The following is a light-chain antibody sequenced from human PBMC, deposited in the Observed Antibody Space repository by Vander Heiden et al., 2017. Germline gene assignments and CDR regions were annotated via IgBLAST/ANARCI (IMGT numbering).Light chain of an antibody. CDR3: QTWGTGALVV. CDR2: LNSEGRH. CDR1: SGQSGYA. V-gene: IGLV4-69*01. Sequence: QLVLTQSPSASASLGASVKLTCTLSSGQSGYAIAWHQKQPEKGPRNLLELNSEGRHTKGGGVPDRFPASSSGAERYLTISSLQADDEADYYCQTWGTGALVVFGGGTKLTVL. J-gene: IGLJ2*01.